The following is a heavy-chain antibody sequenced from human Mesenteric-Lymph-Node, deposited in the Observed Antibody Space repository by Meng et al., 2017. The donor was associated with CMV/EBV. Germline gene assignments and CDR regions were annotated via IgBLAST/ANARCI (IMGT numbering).Heavy chain of an antibody. CDR1: GFTFSNYA. Sequence: GESLKISCAASGFTFSNYAMSWVRQAPGKGLEWVAFIRIDGSEIHYTDSVKGRFTISRDNSKNTLYLQMNSLRAEDTAVYYCAKLYDSSGGWFDPWGQGTLVTVSS. V-gene: IGHV3-30*02. D-gene: IGHD3-22*01. CDR2: IRIDGSEI. CDR3: AKLYDSSGGWFDP. J-gene: IGHJ5*02.